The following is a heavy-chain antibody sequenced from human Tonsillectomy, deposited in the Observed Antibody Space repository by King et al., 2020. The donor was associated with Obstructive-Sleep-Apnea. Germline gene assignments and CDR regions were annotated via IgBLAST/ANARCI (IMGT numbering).Heavy chain of an antibody. CDR3: ARVPSYESSGSAFDY. CDR2: IYYSGST. Sequence: QLQESGPGLVKPSETLSLTCTVSGGSIGSTGYYWGWIRQPPGKGLEWIGNIYYSGSTYYNPSLKSRVTISVDTSKNQFSLRLYSVTAADTAVFYCARVPSYESSGSAFDYWGQGTLVTVSS. V-gene: IGHV4-39*07. J-gene: IGHJ4*02. D-gene: IGHD3-22*01. CDR1: GGSIGSTGYY.